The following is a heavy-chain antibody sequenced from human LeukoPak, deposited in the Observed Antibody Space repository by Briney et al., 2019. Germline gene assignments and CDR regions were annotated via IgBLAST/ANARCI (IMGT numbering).Heavy chain of an antibody. CDR2: IYYSGST. V-gene: IGHV4-59*08. CDR3: ARGGGHYYDSSGYEGDFDY. CDR1: GGSISSYY. J-gene: IGHJ4*02. Sequence: PSETLSLTCTVSGGSISSYYWSWIRQPPGKGLEWIGYIYYSGSTNYNPSLKSRVTISVDTSKNQFSLKLSSVTAADTAVYYCARGGGHYYDSSGYEGDFDYWGQGTLVTVSS. D-gene: IGHD3-22*01.